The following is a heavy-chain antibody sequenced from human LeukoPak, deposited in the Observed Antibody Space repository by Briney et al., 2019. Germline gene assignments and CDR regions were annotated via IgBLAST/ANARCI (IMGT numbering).Heavy chain of an antibody. Sequence: SETLSLTCTVSGGSISSSSYYLGWIRQPPGKGLEWIVSIYYSGSTYYNPSLKSRVTISVDTSKNQFSLKLSSVTAADTAVYYCARQGREVLRFLEWLSPRDGFDYWGQGTLVTVSS. CDR3: ARQGREVLRFLEWLSPRDGFDY. V-gene: IGHV4-39*01. CDR2: IYYSGST. J-gene: IGHJ4*02. CDR1: GGSISSSSYY. D-gene: IGHD3-3*01.